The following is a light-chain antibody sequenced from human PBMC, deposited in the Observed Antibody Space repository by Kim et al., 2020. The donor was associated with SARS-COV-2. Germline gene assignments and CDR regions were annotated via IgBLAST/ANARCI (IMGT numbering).Light chain of an antibody. J-gene: IGLJ3*02. CDR3: QAWDSSPLV. Sequence: SVYPGQTASITCSGDKLGDKYACWYQQKPGQSPVLVIYQDSKRPSGIPERFSGSNSGNTATLTISGTQAMDEADYYCQAWDSSPLVFGGGTQLTVL. CDR1: KLGDKY. V-gene: IGLV3-1*01. CDR2: QDS.